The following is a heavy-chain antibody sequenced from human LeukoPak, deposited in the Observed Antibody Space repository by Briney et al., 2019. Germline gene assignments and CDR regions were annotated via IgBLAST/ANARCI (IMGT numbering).Heavy chain of an antibody. D-gene: IGHD3-22*01. Sequence: GPLRLSCAASGFTVSSNYMSWVRPAPGKGLEWVSVIYSGGSTYYADSVKGRFTISRDNSKNTLYLQMNSLRAEDTAVYYCARDVYYYYDSSGYYTDYWGQGTLVTVSS. CDR1: GFTVSSNY. V-gene: IGHV3-66*01. J-gene: IGHJ4*02. CDR2: IYSGGST. CDR3: ARDVYYYYDSSGYYTDY.